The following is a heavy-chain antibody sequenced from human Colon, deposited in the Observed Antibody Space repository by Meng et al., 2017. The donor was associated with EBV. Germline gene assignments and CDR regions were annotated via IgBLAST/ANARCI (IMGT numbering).Heavy chain of an antibody. CDR2: IYYIGGT. CDR1: GDSVGTGRFY. D-gene: IGHD3-10*01. Sequence: GPGLCKPSGTRSLTRPGSGDSVGTGRFYWSWIRQPPGKGREWIAYIYYIGGTNYNPSLKSRLTISLDTSKNQFSLSLRSVTAADTAVYYCARVSGRSFDPWGQGTLVTVSS. J-gene: IGHJ5*02. V-gene: IGHV4-61*01. CDR3: ARVSGRSFDP.